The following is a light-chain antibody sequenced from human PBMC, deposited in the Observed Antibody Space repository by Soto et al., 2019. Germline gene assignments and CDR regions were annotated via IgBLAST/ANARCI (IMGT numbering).Light chain of an antibody. CDR2: EVT. Sequence: QPVLTQPASVSESPGQSITISCTGTSGDIGSYNRVSWYQQHPGKAPKLIIYEVTDRPSGVSNRFSGSKSGNTASLTISRLQAEDEAEYYCSSYTNINTRACVFGTGTQLTVL. CDR1: SGDIGSYNR. J-gene: IGLJ1*01. CDR3: SSYTNINTRACV. V-gene: IGLV2-14*01.